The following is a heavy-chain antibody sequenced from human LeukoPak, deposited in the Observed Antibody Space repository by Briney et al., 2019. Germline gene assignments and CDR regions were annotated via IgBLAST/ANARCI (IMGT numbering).Heavy chain of an antibody. CDR1: GGSISSGGYY. Sequence: SQTLSLTCTVSGGSISSGGYYWSWIRQHLGKGLEWIGYIYYSGSTYYNPSLKSRVTISVDTSKNQFSLKLSSVTAADTAVYYCASGGYSYDYNWFDPWGQGTLVTVSS. CDR2: IYYSGST. D-gene: IGHD5-18*01. CDR3: ASGGYSYDYNWFDP. V-gene: IGHV4-31*03. J-gene: IGHJ5*02.